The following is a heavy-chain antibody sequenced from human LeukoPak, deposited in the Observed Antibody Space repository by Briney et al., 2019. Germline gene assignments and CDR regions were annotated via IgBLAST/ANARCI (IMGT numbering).Heavy chain of an antibody. J-gene: IGHJ4*02. D-gene: IGHD6-19*01. V-gene: IGHV4-39*07. CDR1: GGSISSSSYY. CDR3: ARELASYGEQWRRRGRFDY. CDR2: IYYSGST. Sequence: TSETLSLTCTVSGGSISSSSYYWGWIRQPPGKGLEWIGSIYYSGSTYYNPSLKSRVTISIDTSKNQFSLKLSSVTAADTAVYYCARELASYGEQWRRRGRFDYWGQGTLVTVSS.